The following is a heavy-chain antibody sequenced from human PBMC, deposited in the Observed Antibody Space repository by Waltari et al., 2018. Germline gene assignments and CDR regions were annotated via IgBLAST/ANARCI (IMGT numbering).Heavy chain of an antibody. J-gene: IGHJ3*02. CDR3: ARVSLYGDYSKDAFDI. CDR2: IYSSGST. CDR1: GGSISSYY. V-gene: IGHV4-59*01. D-gene: IGHD4-17*01. Sequence: QVQLQESGSGLVKPSETLSLTCTVSGGSISSYYWSWIRQPPGKGLEWIGYIYSSGSTTHTPPIQMRVTISVHTSKNQFSLKLSAVTAADTAVYYCARVSLYGDYSKDAFDIWGQGTMVTVSS.